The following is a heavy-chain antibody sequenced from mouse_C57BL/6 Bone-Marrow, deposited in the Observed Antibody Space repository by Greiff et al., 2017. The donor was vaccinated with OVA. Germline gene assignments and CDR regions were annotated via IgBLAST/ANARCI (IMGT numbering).Heavy chain of an antibody. D-gene: IGHD1-1*01. V-gene: IGHV5-6*01. CDR2: ISSGGSYT. CDR1: GFTFSSYG. Sequence: EVQRVESGGDLVKPGGSLKLSCAASGFTFSSYGMSWVRQTPDKRLEWVATISSGGSYTYYPDSVKGRFTISRDNAKNTLYLQMSSLKSEDTAMYYCARQPLYGSSFDYWGQGTTLTVSS. J-gene: IGHJ2*01. CDR3: ARQPLYGSSFDY.